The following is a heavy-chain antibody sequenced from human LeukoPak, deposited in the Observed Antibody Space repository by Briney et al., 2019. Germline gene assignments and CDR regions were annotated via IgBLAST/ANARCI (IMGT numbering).Heavy chain of an antibody. CDR1: GFTFSSYG. J-gene: IGHJ4*02. CDR3: ARVGVGMYHFDH. D-gene: IGHD2-2*01. CDR2: IWYDGSNK. V-gene: IGHV3-33*01. Sequence: TGGSLRLSCAASGFTFSSYGMHGLRQAPGKGLEGVAVIWYDGSNKYYADFVKGRFTLSRDNSKNTLYLQMSSLRAEATAVYYCARVGVGMYHFDHWGQGTLVTVSS.